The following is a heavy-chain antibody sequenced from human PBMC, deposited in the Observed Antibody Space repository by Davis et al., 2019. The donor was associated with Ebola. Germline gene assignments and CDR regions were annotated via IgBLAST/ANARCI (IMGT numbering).Heavy chain of an antibody. CDR1: GFTFDDYA. Sequence: SLKISCAASGFTFDDYAMHWVRQAPGKGLEWVSGISWNSGSIGYADSVKGRFTISRDNAKNSLYLQMNSLRAEDTAVYYCARDGVRNSFWGQGTLVTVSS. CDR3: ARDGVRNSF. J-gene: IGHJ4*02. V-gene: IGHV3-9*01. D-gene: IGHD2/OR15-2a*01. CDR2: ISWNSGSI.